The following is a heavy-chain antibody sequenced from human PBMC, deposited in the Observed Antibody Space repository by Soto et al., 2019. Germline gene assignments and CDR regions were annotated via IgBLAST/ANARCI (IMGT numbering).Heavy chain of an antibody. CDR2: ISGSGGST. Sequence: EVQLLESGGGLVQPGGSLRLSCAASGFTFSSYAMSWVRQAPGKGLEWVSAISGSGGSTYYADSVKGRFTISRDNSKNTLYQQMNSLRAEDTAVYYCAKDPPLYYYDSSGYSDPVDYWGQGTLVTVSS. V-gene: IGHV3-23*01. J-gene: IGHJ4*02. D-gene: IGHD3-22*01. CDR3: AKDPPLYYYDSSGYSDPVDY. CDR1: GFTFSSYA.